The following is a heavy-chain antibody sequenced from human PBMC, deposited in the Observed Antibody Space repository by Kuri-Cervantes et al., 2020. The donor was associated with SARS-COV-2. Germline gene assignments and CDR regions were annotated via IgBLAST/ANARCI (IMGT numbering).Heavy chain of an antibody. V-gene: IGHV3-7*03. CDR3: ARRRFGVFPYYFDS. D-gene: IGHD2-21*01. Sequence: GGSLRLSCAASGFTFSSYWMSWVRQAPGKGLEWVANIKQDGSEKYYVDSVKGRFTISRDNAKNSLFLQMSSLRAEDAAVYYCARRRFGVFPYYFDSWGQGTLVTVSS. CDR2: IKQDGSEK. J-gene: IGHJ4*02. CDR1: GFTFSSYW.